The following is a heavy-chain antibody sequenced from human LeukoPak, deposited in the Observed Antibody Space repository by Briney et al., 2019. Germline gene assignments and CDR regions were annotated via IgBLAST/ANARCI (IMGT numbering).Heavy chain of an antibody. CDR2: IWYDGSNK. Sequence: GRSLRLSCAASGFTFSSYGMHWVRQAPGKGLEWVAVIWYDGSNKYYADSVKGRFPISRDNSKNTLYLQMNSLRAEDTAVYYCAKEDTQGYYYGSGSYYNPLIDYWGQGTLVTVSS. CDR3: AKEDTQGYYYGSGSYYNPLIDY. V-gene: IGHV3-33*06. J-gene: IGHJ4*02. CDR1: GFTFSSYG. D-gene: IGHD3-10*01.